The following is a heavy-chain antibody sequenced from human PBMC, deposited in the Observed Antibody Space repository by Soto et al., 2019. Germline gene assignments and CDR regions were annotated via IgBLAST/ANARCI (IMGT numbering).Heavy chain of an antibody. Sequence: QVQVVQSGAEVKKPGASVKVSCKASGYTFTNYGISWVRQAPGQGQGLEWMGWISAYNGNTKYAQKFQDRVTMTINTSTSTANRELRSLSSDDRAVYYWARYSASGYYTLGYWGQGPLVTVSS. CDR3: ARYSASGYYTLGY. J-gene: IGHJ4*02. CDR2: ISAYNGNT. CDR1: GYTFTNYG. D-gene: IGHD3-22*01. V-gene: IGHV1-18*01.